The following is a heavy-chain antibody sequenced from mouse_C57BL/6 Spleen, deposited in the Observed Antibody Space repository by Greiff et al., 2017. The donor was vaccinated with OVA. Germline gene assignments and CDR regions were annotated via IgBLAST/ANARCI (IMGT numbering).Heavy chain of an antibody. CDR3: ARRTTVVDGFDY. D-gene: IGHD1-1*01. J-gene: IGHJ2*01. CDR1: GYTFTSYW. CDR2: IHPNSGST. V-gene: IGHV1-64*01. Sequence: QVQLQQPGAELVKPGASVKLSCKASGYTFTSYWMHWVKQRPGQGLEWIGMIHPNSGSTNYNEKFKSKATLTVDKSSSTAYMQLSSLTSEDSAVYYCARRTTVVDGFDYWGQGTTLTVSS.